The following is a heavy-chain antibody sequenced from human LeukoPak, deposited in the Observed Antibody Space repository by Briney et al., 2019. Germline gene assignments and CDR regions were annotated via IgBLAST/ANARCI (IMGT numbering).Heavy chain of an antibody. Sequence: SETLSLTCTVPGASISSYYWSWIRQPPGKGLEWMGYIHYSGTTNYNPSLKSRVTISVDTSKNQFSLKLRSVTAADTAVYYCARGELLIDYWGQGTLVTVSS. J-gene: IGHJ4*02. CDR1: GASISSYY. D-gene: IGHD1-7*01. V-gene: IGHV4-59*01. CDR3: ARGELLIDY. CDR2: IHYSGTT.